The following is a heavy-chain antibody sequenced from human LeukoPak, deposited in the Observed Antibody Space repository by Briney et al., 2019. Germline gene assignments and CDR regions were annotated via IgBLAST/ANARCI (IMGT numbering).Heavy chain of an antibody. CDR1: GFTFSSYA. J-gene: IGHJ6*04. CDR3: ARSGGYCSSTSCSKIGYYYYYGMDV. D-gene: IGHD2-2*01. CDR2: ISYDGSNK. V-gene: IGHV3-30*04. Sequence: GGSLRLSCAACGFTFSSYAMHWVRQARGKGLEGVAVISYDGSNKYYADSVKGRFTISRDNSKNTLYLQMNSLRAEDTAVYYCARSGGYCSSTSCSKIGYYYYYGMDVWGKGTTVTVSS.